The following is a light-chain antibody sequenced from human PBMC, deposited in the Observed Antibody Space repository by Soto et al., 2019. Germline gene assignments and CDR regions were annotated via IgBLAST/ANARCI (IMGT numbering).Light chain of an antibody. CDR1: SSDIGYYNY. CDR2: EVT. CDR3: SSYTAGGTI. Sequence: QSVLTQPASVSASPGQSITISCTGTSSDIGYYNYVSWYQQHPGEVPKLIIYEVTNRPSGVSNRFSGSKSGNTASLTISGLQAEDEADYYCSSYTAGGTIFGTGTKVTVL. J-gene: IGLJ1*01. V-gene: IGLV2-14*01.